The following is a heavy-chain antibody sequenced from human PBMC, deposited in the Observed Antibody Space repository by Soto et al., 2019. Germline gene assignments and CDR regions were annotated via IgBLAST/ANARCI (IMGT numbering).Heavy chain of an antibody. D-gene: IGHD3-10*01. J-gene: IGHJ4*02. CDR2: IYYSGST. V-gene: IGHV4-39*01. CDR1: GGSISSSSCY. CDR3: AGDGGWFEECCFDY. Sequence: QLQLQESGPGLVTPSETRSLTCTVSGGSISSSSCYGGGISQPTGKGLEWIGSIYYSGSTYYNPSLKSRVTIFVDTSKNQVSLKLSSLTAAETAVYYCAGDGGWFEECCFDYWGQGSLVTVSS.